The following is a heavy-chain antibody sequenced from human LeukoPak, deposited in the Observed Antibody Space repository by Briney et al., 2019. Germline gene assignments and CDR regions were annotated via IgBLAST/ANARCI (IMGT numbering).Heavy chain of an antibody. CDR1: GYTFTSYY. D-gene: IGHD3-10*01. CDR3: ARGKRITIVWDGWFDP. Sequence: GASVRVSCKASGYTFTSYYMHWVRQAPGQGLEWMGWINPKSGGTNYAQNFQGRVTMTRDTSMSTTYMELSSLRYDDTAVYYCARGKRITIVWDGWFDPWGQGTLVTVSS. J-gene: IGHJ5*02. CDR2: INPKSGGT. V-gene: IGHV1-2*02.